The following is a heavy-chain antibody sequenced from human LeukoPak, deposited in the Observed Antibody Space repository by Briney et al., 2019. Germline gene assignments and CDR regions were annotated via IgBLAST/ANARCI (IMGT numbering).Heavy chain of an antibody. CDR3: ARDSHGYISYYFDY. V-gene: IGHV3-30*02. CDR1: GFTLSNYG. CDR2: IRYDGSHE. D-gene: IGHD5-24*01. Sequence: GRSLRLPCAASGFTLSNYGMHWVRQAPGKGLEWVAFIRYDGSHEYYVDSVRGRFTISRDFSKNTLYLQMNGLRAEDTAVYYCARDSHGYISYYFDYWGQGTLVTVSS. J-gene: IGHJ4*02.